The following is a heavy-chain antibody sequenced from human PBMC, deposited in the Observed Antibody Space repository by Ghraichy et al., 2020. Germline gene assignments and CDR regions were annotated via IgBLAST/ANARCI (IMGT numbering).Heavy chain of an antibody. V-gene: IGHV1-69*13. CDR1: GGTFSNYA. CDR3: ARVVNGPGCFDP. D-gene: IGHD1-1*01. Sequence: SVKVSCKASGGTFSNYAISWVRQAPGQGFEWMGGIIPIFGTTNYAEKFQGRVTITADESTSTAYMELSSLRGEDTAVYYCARVVNGPGCFDPWGQGTLVTVSS. J-gene: IGHJ5*02. CDR2: IIPIFGTT.